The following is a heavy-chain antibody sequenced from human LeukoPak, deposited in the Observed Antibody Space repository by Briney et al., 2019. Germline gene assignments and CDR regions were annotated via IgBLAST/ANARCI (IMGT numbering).Heavy chain of an antibody. CDR1: GGSFSGYY. CDR2: INHSGST. Sequence: SETLSLTCAVYGGSFSGYYWSWIRQPPGKGLEWIGEINHSGSTNYNPSLKSRVTMSVDTSKNQFSLKLSSVTAADTAVYYCARALSTYSSGWYDGEDYFDYWGQGTLVTVSS. V-gene: IGHV4-34*01. D-gene: IGHD6-19*01. CDR3: ARALSTYSSGWYDGEDYFDY. J-gene: IGHJ4*02.